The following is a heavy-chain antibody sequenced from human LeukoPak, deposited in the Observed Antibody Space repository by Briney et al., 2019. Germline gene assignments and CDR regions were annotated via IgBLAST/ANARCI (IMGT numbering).Heavy chain of an antibody. D-gene: IGHD7-27*01. V-gene: IGHV4-59*01. CDR1: GGSLNNSY. Sequence: PSETLSLTCNFSGGSLNNSYWSWIRQPPGKGLEWLGFIYYAGRTNYNPSLKSRVTVSVDTSKNQFSLNLTTVTAADTAVYYCARAWGFVDYWGQGTLVTVSS. CDR3: ARAWGFVDY. J-gene: IGHJ4*02. CDR2: IYYAGRT.